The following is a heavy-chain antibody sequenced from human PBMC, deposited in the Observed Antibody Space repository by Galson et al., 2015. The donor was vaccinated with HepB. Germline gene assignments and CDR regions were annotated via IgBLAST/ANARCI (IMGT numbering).Heavy chain of an antibody. CDR2: IYPRDSDT. V-gene: IGHV5-51*03. Sequence: QSGAEVKKPGESLKISCKGSGYSFSSYWIGWVRQMPGKGLEWMGIIYPRDSDTKYSPSFQGQVTISADKSISTAYLQWSSLKASDTAMYYCARGEWQWLLPHYFDHWGQGTLVTVSS. J-gene: IGHJ4*02. D-gene: IGHD6-19*01. CDR1: GYSFSSYW. CDR3: ARGEWQWLLPHYFDH.